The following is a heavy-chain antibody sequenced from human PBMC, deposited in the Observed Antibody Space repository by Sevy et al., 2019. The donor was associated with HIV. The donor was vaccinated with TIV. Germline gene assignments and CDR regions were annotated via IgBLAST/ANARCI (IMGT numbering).Heavy chain of an antibody. V-gene: IGHV3-7*01. CDR1: GFTFGSYW. CDR3: VCYGETYRD. CDR2: IKQVGSEK. Sequence: GGSLRLSCRTSGFTFGSYWMSWVRQAPGRGLEWVANIKQVGSEKYYVDSVKGRFTISRDNAVSSLFLHMNSLRAEDTAVDCSVCYGETYRDWGQGALVTVSS. D-gene: IGHD2-21*01. J-gene: IGHJ4*02.